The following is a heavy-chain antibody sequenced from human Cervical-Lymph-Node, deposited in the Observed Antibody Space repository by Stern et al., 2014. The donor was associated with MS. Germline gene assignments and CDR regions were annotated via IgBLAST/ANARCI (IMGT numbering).Heavy chain of an antibody. CDR1: GFTFTIYS. CDR2: ISYDGRNK. V-gene: IGHV3-30*04. Sequence: VQLVESGGGVVQPGRSLRLSCAASGFTFTIYSMHWVRQAPGKGLEWVAVISYDGRNKHYADSVKGRFTISRDNSKNTLYLQMNSLRAEDTAVYYCARDRGFCSGGSCYSDGFDIWGQGTMVTVSS. D-gene: IGHD2-15*01. CDR3: ARDRGFCSGGSCYSDGFDI. J-gene: IGHJ3*02.